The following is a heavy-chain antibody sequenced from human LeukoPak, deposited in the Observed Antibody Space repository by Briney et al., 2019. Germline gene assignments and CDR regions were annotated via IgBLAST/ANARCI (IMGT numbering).Heavy chain of an antibody. J-gene: IGHJ4*02. CDR1: GGSISSGGYY. CDR3: ARVGSGSDLDY. CDR2: IYYSGST. Sequence: SETLSLTCTVSGGSISSGGYYWSWIRQHPGKGLEWIGYIYYSGSTYYNPSLKSRVTISVDTSKIQFSLKLSSVTAADTAVYYCARVGSGSDLDYWGQGTLVTVSS. D-gene: IGHD6-19*01. V-gene: IGHV4-31*03.